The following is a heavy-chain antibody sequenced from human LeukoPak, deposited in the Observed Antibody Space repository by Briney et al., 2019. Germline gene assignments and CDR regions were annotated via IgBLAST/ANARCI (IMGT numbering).Heavy chain of an antibody. CDR2: ISGSGGST. J-gene: IGHJ4*02. CDR1: GFTFSSYA. V-gene: IGHV3-23*01. CDR3: AKGENSITIFGVAMGY. Sequence: GGSLRLSCAASGFTFSSYAMSWVRQAPGKGLEWVSAISGSGGSTYYADSVKGWFTISRDNSKNTLYLQMNSLRAEDTAVYYCAKGENSITIFGVAMGYWGQGTLVTVSS. D-gene: IGHD3-3*01.